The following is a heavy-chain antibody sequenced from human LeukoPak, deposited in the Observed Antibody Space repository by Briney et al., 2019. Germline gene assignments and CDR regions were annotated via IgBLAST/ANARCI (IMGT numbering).Heavy chain of an antibody. Sequence: GGALRLSCSASGLTFSGYPMHWVRQAPGKGLEYVSGISSNGGSTYYAASVRARFTISRDNSKNTLFLQMSSLRAEDTAVYYCVKRGSSWSFDYGGQGTLATVSS. D-gene: IGHD6-13*01. J-gene: IGHJ4*02. CDR3: VKRGSSWSFDY. CDR2: ISSNGGST. V-gene: IGHV3-64D*06. CDR1: GLTFSGYP.